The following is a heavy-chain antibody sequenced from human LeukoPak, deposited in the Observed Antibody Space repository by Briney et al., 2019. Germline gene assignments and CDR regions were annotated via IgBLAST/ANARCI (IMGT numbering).Heavy chain of an antibody. V-gene: IGHV3-7*01. J-gene: IGHJ5*02. CDR3: ARGWSYALGL. CDR2: IKPDGSQK. D-gene: IGHD1-26*01. Sequence: GESLRLSCAASGFTFSTYWIHWVRQAPGKGLEWVASIKPDGSQKFYVDSVKGRFTISRDNAKNSLDLQMNTLRVDDTAVYYCARGWSYALGLWGQGTLVTVSS. CDR1: GFTFSTYW.